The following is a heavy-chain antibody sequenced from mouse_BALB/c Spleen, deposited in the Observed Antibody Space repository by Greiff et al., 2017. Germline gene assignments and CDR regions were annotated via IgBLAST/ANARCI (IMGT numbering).Heavy chain of an antibody. Sequence: EVQLQQSGAELVKPGASVKLSCTASGFNIKDTYMHWVKQRPEQGLEWIGRIDPANGNTKYDPKFQGKATITADTSSNTAYLQLSSLTSEDTAVYYCARSGYYGSSYGFYFHYWGQGTTLTVSS. V-gene: IGHV14-3*02. CDR3: ARSGYYGSSYGFYFHY. D-gene: IGHD1-1*01. J-gene: IGHJ2*01. CDR1: GFNIKDTY. CDR2: IDPANGNT.